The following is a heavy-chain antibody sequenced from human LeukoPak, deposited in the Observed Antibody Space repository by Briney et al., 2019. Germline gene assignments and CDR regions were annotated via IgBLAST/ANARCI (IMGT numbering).Heavy chain of an antibody. CDR1: GGSISSYY. V-gene: IGHV4-4*07. D-gene: IGHD3-10*01. J-gene: IGHJ4*02. CDR3: ARGLLFYYYGSGTRFDY. Sequence: PSETLSLTCTVSGGSISSYYWSWIRQPAGKGLEWIGRIYTSGSTNYNPSLKSRVTMSVDTSKNQFSLKLSSVTAADTAVYYCARGLLFYYYGSGTRFDYWGQGTLVTVSS. CDR2: IYTSGST.